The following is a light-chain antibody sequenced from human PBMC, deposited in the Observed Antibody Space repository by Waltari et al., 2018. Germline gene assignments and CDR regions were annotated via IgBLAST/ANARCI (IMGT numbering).Light chain of an antibody. CDR1: QSFLSSSNNKNY. CDR3: QQYYSTPLT. J-gene: IGKJ4*01. V-gene: IGKV4-1*01. Sequence: DIVMTQSPDSLAVSLGERATIDCKSSQSFLSSSNNKNYLAWYQQKPRQPPKLLISWASTRESGVPDRFSGSGSGTDFTLTISSLQAEDVAVYYCQQYYSTPLTFGGGTKVEIK. CDR2: WAS.